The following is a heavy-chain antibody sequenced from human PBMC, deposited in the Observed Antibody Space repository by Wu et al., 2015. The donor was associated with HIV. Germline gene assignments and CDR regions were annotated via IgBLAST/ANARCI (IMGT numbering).Heavy chain of an antibody. D-gene: IGHD3-22*01. CDR2: INPNSGGT. V-gene: IGHV1-2*02. Sequence: QVQLVQSGAEVKKPGASVKVSCKASGYTFTGYYMHWVRQAPGQGLEWMGWINPNSGGTNYAQKFQGRVTMTRDTSISTAYMELSRLRSDDTAVYYCAKSSGYYYVYYYYYMDVWGKGTTVTVSS. CDR1: GYTFTGYY. J-gene: IGHJ6*03. CDR3: AKSSGYYYVYYYYYMDV.